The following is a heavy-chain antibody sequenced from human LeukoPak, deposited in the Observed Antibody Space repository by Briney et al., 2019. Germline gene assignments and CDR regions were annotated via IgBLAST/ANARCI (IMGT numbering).Heavy chain of an antibody. J-gene: IGHJ6*03. D-gene: IGHD1-26*01. CDR2: IIPIFGTA. V-gene: IGHV1-69*06. CDR3: ARGEVDRYYYYYYYMDV. CDR1: GGTFSSYA. Sequence: ASVKVSCKASGGTFSSYAISWVRQAPGQGLEWMGGIIPIFGTANYAQKFQGRVTITADKSTSTAYMELSSLRSEDTAVYYCARGEVDRYYYYYYYMDVWGKGTTVT.